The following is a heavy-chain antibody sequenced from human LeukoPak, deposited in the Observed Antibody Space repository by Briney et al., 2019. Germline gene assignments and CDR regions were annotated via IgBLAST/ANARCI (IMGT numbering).Heavy chain of an antibody. CDR2: IYSGGST. CDR1: GFTFSSYA. V-gene: IGHV3-66*01. D-gene: IGHD6-19*01. J-gene: IGHJ3*02. Sequence: PGGSLRLSCAASGFTFSSYAMSWVRQAPGKGLEWVSVIYSGGSTYYADSVKGRFTISRDNSKNTLYLQMNSLRAEDTAVYYCARCSSGWYGPAFDIWGQGTMVTVSS. CDR3: ARCSSGWYGPAFDI.